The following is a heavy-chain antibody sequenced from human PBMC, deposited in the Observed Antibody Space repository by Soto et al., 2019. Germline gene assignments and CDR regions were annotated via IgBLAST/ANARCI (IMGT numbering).Heavy chain of an antibody. V-gene: IGHV1-3*01. J-gene: IGHJ4*02. CDR3: ARVGAGTYGY. Sequence: ASVKVSCKASGYTFTNYHMHWVRQAPGQRLEWMGWINAGNANTKYSQKFQGRVTITRDTSASTAYMELSSLRSEDTAVYYCARVGAGTYGYWGQGNLVTVSS. D-gene: IGHD3-10*01. CDR2: INAGNANT. CDR1: GYTFTNYH.